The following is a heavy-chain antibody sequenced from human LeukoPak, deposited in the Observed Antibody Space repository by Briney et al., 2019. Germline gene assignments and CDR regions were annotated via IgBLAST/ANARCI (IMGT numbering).Heavy chain of an antibody. D-gene: IGHD3-10*01. CDR2: ISWNGGFI. CDR3: AKVVGSTLFRGETYFDY. CDR1: GFTFDDYA. Sequence: PGGSLRLSCAASGFTFDDYAMHWVRQAPGKGVEWVSGISWNGGFIGHADSVKGRFTISRDNAKNSLYLQMNSLRPEDTAFYYCAKVVGSTLFRGETYFDYWGQGTLVTVSS. V-gene: IGHV3-9*01. J-gene: IGHJ4*02.